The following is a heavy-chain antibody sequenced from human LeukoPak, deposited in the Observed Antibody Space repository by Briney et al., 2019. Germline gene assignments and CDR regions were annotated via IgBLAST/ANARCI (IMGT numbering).Heavy chain of an antibody. Sequence: PGGSLRLSCAASGFTFTSYEMNWVRQTPGKGLEWVSYISGSGSSIHYVDSVKGRFTISRDNAKNSLYLQMNSLRAEDTAVYYCARDHVNWFDPWGRGTLVTVSS. J-gene: IGHJ5*02. CDR1: GFTFTSYE. CDR2: ISGSGSSI. V-gene: IGHV3-48*03. CDR3: ARDHVNWFDP.